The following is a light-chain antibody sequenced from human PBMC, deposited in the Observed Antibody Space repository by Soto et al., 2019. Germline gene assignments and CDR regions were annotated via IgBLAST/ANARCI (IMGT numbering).Light chain of an antibody. Sequence: DIVLTQSPATLSLSPGERATLSCRASQSVSSSYLAWYQQKPGQAPRLLIYAASSRATGIPDRFSGSGSGTDFTLTISRLEPEDFAVYYCQQYGASPEWTFGQGTKVDIK. V-gene: IGKV3-20*01. J-gene: IGKJ1*01. CDR3: QQYGASPEWT. CDR2: AAS. CDR1: QSVSSSY.